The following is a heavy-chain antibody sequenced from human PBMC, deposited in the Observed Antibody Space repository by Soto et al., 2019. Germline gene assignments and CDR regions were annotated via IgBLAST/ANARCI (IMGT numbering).Heavy chain of an antibody. V-gene: IGHV1-69*01. D-gene: IGHD3-22*01. CDR2: IIPIFGTA. J-gene: IGHJ5*02. Sequence: FQATGLTYSSYAICWVHQAHGQGHEWMGGIIPIFGTANYAQKFQGRVTITADESTSTAYMELSSLRSEDTAVYYCARLYYYDSSGYYPTLPFDPWGQGTLVTVSS. CDR3: ARLYYYDSSGYYPTLPFDP. CDR1: GLTYSSYA.